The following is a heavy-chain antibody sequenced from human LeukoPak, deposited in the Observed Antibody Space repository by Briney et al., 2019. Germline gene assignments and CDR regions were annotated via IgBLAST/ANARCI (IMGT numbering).Heavy chain of an antibody. Sequence: GGSLRLSCAASGFTFSSYGMHWVRQAPGKGLEWVAFIRYDGSNKYYADSVKGRFTISRDNTVNTVFLQMNSLRADDTALYYCAKGLDSTTWGQGTLVTVSS. CDR1: GFTFSSYG. CDR3: AKGLDSTT. CDR2: IRYDGSNK. J-gene: IGHJ4*02. V-gene: IGHV3-30*02. D-gene: IGHD2/OR15-2a*01.